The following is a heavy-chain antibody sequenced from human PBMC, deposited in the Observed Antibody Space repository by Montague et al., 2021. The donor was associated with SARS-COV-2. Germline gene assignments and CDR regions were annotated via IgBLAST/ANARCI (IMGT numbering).Heavy chain of an antibody. CDR3: ARQRSSSSWYDGGNWFDP. V-gene: IGHV4-39*01. D-gene: IGHD6-13*01. Sequence: SETLSLTCTVSSGSISSSTYFWGWIRQPPGKGLEWIGSIYYSGSTYDNPSLKSRITISVDTSNNQFSLKLSSVTAADTAVYYCARQRSSSSWYDGGNWFDPWGQGTLVTVSS. J-gene: IGHJ5*02. CDR2: IYYSGST. CDR1: SGSISSSTYF.